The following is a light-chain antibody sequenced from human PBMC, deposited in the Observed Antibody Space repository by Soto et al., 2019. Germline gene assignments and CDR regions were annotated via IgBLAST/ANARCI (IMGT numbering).Light chain of an antibody. CDR3: CSSVARTTSRV. CDR2: EVS. CDR1: SSDVGSYDL. Sequence: QSALTQPASGSGSPGQSITISCTATSSDVGSYDLVSWYQQHPGKAPKLMIYEVSKRPSGVSNRFSGSKSGNTASLTISGLQAEVEADYYCCSSVARTTSRVFGIGTKVTVL. J-gene: IGLJ1*01. V-gene: IGLV2-23*02.